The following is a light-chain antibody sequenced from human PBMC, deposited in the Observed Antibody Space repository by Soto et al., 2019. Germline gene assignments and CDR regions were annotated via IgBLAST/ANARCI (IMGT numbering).Light chain of an antibody. V-gene: IGKV3-11*01. CDR1: LNVNSY. CDR2: DAS. Sequence: VLTPSPSTLSLSPGERATLSCRASLNVNSYLAWYQQKPGQAPRLLIYDASNRATGIPARFSGSGSGTDFTLTISSLEPEDFAVYYCQQRSNWITFGQGTRLEI. CDR3: QQRSNWIT. J-gene: IGKJ5*01.